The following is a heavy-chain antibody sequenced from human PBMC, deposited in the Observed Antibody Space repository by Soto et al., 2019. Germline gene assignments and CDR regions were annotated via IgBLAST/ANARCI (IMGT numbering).Heavy chain of an antibody. Sequence: ASVKVSCKVSGSTLTELSMHWVRQAPGKELEWMGGFDPEDGETIYAQKFQGRVTMTEDTSTDTAYMELSSLRSEDTAVYYFATVDLSSPSSFSDYWGQGTLVTVSS. V-gene: IGHV1-24*01. J-gene: IGHJ4*02. CDR3: ATVDLSSPSSFSDY. D-gene: IGHD6-6*01. CDR2: FDPEDGET. CDR1: GSTLTELS.